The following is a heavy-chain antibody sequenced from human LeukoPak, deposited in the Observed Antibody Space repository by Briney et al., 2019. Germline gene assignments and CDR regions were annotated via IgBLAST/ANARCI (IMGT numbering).Heavy chain of an antibody. V-gene: IGHV4-59*01. CDR2: MYYSGST. Sequence: SETLSLTCTVSGASIRSYYWSWIRQPPGKGLEWIGYMYYSGSTNYNRSLKSRVTISVDTSKNQFSLKLSSVTAADTAVYYWAIDGLYGSGSYRTRNWFAPGGQGTLVTVSS. J-gene: IGHJ5*02. D-gene: IGHD3-10*01. CDR3: AIDGLYGSGSYRTRNWFAP. CDR1: GASIRSYY.